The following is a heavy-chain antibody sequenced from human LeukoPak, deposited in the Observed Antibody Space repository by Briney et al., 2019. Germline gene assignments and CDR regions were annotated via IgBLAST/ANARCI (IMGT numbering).Heavy chain of an antibody. Sequence: GESLKISCKGSGYSFTTYSIGWARQVPGKGLEWMGIIYPGDSDTKYSPSFQGQVTISADKSISTAYLQWSSLKASDTAMYYCARLVTSYFDYWGQGTLVTVSS. CDR1: GYSFTTYS. J-gene: IGHJ4*02. D-gene: IGHD4-11*01. CDR2: IYPGDSDT. CDR3: ARLVTSYFDY. V-gene: IGHV5-51*01.